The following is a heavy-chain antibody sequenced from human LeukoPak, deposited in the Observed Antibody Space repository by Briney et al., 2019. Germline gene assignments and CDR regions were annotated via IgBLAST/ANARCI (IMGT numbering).Heavy chain of an antibody. J-gene: IGHJ4*02. CDR1: DGSISGYH. D-gene: IGHD6-13*01. CDR3: ARGRVAAADSFDY. Sequence: SETLSLTCTVSDGSISGYHWSWIRQPPGKGLEWIGYIYYTGTTNYNPSLERRVTMSVDTSKNQFSLKLSSVTAADTAVYYCARGRVAAADSFDYWGQGTLVTVSS. CDR2: IYYTGTT. V-gene: IGHV4-59*12.